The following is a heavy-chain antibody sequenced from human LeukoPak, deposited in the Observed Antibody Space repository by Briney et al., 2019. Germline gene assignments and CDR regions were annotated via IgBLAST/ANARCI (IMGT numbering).Heavy chain of an antibody. D-gene: IGHD5-12*01. CDR1: GFTFSRSW. J-gene: IGHJ3*02. V-gene: IGHV3-7*01. CDR2: INEDGSVK. CDR3: ARDSAYNAFDI. Sequence: GGSLRLSCAGSGFTFSRSWMTWVRQASGEGLEWLGNINEDGSVKNYVGSVKGRFTISRDNAKNSLYLQMNSLSAEDSAVYYCARDSAYNAFDIWGQGTMVTVSS.